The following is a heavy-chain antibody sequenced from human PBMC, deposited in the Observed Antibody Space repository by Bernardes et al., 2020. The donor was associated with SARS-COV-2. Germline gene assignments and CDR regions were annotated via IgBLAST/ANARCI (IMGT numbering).Heavy chain of an antibody. D-gene: IGHD2-21*01. Sequence: GGSLRLSCAASGFNFKNFGMHWVRQAPGKGLEWVALISYDGHNKFYADSVKGRFTISRDNSKSTLFLQMNSLRAEDTAVYYCARGYYAGDPGGEGTLVTVSS. V-gene: IGHV3-30*03. J-gene: IGHJ5*02. CDR3: ARGYYAGDP. CDR2: ISYDGHNK. CDR1: GFNFKNFG.